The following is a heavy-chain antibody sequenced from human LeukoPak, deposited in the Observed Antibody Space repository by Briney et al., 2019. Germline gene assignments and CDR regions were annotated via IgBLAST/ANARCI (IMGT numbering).Heavy chain of an antibody. J-gene: IGHJ5*02. D-gene: IGHD3-3*01. CDR1: GGSISSYY. Sequence: ASETLSLTCTVSGGSISSYYWSWLRQPPGKGLEWIGYIYTSGSTNYNPSLNTRVTISVDTSKNQFPLKLSSVTAADTAVYYCARHLYDFWSGYSNWLDPWGQGTLVTVSS. CDR3: ARHLYDFWSGYSNWLDP. CDR2: IYTSGST. V-gene: IGHV4-4*08.